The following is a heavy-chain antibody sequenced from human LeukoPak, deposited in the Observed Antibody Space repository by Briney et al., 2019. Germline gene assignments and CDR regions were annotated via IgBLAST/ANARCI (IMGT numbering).Heavy chain of an antibody. J-gene: IGHJ4*02. V-gene: IGHV3-69-1*02. Sequence: PGGSLRLSCSASGFTFSDYDMNWVRQAPGKGLEWVSSISGLSTHIYYGDSVKGRFSISRDNAKNSVYLQMNGLGVEDTAIYYCGRAFPPLRTSSAGDLWGQGILVTVSS. D-gene: IGHD3-16*01. CDR1: GFTFSDYD. CDR2: ISGLSTHI. CDR3: GRAFPPLRTSSAGDL.